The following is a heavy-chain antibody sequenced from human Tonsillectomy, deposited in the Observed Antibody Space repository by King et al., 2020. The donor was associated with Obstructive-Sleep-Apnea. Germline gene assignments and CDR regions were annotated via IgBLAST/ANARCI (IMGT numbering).Heavy chain of an antibody. Sequence: QLQESGPGLVKPSETLSLTCTVSGGSISTYDWSWIRQPPGRGLEWIGDIYYSGNTNYNPSLRGRGTISVDTYKNQFSLRLSCVTAADTAVYYCASETRVGSSCYFDYWGQGTLVTVSS. J-gene: IGHJ4*02. V-gene: IGHV4-59*08. CDR2: IYYSGNT. D-gene: IGHD6-13*01. CDR3: ASETRVGSSCYFDY. CDR1: GGSISTYD.